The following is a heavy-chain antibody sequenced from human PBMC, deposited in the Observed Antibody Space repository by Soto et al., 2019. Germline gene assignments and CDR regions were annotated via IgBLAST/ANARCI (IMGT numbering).Heavy chain of an antibody. CDR2: INSDGSST. CDR3: ARVYCSGGSCHHLDY. V-gene: IGHV3-74*01. CDR1: GFTFSSYW. Sequence: GGSLRLSCAASGFTFSSYWMHWVRQAPGKGLVWVSRINSDGSSTSYADSVKGRFTISRDNAKNTLYLQMNSLRAEDTAVYYCARVYCSGGSCHHLDYWGQGTLVTVSS. J-gene: IGHJ4*02. D-gene: IGHD2-15*01.